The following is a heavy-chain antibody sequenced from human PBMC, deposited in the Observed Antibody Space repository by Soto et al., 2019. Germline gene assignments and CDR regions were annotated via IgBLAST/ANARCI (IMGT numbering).Heavy chain of an antibody. Sequence: QVQLVQSGAEVKKPGSSVKVSCKASGGTFSSYAISWVRQAPGQGLEWMGGIIPIFGTANYAQKFQGRVTXSAREXXSTAYMALSSLRSEDTAVYYCARAGIHRTYWYFDLWGRGTLVTVSS. J-gene: IGHJ2*01. CDR1: GGTFSSYA. V-gene: IGHV1-69*12. CDR3: ARAGIHRTYWYFDL. CDR2: IIPIFGTA. D-gene: IGHD5-18*01.